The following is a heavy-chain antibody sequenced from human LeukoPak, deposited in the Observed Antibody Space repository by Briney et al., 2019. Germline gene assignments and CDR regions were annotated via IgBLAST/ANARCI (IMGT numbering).Heavy chain of an antibody. D-gene: IGHD1-26*01. Sequence: PGGSLRLSCTASGFTFSSHWMNWVRQAPGKGLEWVALISYDGSNKYYADSVKGRFTISRDNSKNTLYLQMNSLRAEDTAVYYCAKPPEVGATVGYFDYWGQGTLVTVSS. CDR1: GFTFSSHW. V-gene: IGHV3-30*18. CDR3: AKPPEVGATVGYFDY. CDR2: ISYDGSNK. J-gene: IGHJ4*02.